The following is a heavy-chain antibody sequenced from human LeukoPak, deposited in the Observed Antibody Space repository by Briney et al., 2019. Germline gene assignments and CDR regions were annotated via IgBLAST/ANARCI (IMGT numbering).Heavy chain of an antibody. CDR1: DYSISSGYY. V-gene: IGHV4-38-2*02. D-gene: IGHD3-10*01. CDR2: LYHSTNT. Sequence: SETLSLTCSVSDYSISSGYYWGWIRQPPGKGLEWIGSLYHSTNTYHNPSLKSRVTISVDTSKNQFSLKLRSVTAADTAVYYCARDTLLWFGASTYYYMDVWGKGTTVTVSS. J-gene: IGHJ6*03. CDR3: ARDTLLWFGASTYYYMDV.